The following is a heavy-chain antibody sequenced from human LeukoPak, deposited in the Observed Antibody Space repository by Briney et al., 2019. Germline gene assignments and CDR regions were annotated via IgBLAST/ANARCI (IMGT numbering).Heavy chain of an antibody. Sequence: PGGSLRLSCAASGFAFSDCYMTWIRQAPGKGLEWLSYISSSGYTIYYADSVKGRFTISRDNAKNSLYLQMNSLRAEDAAVYYCARKEYSSSWYAIDYWGQGTLVTVSS. J-gene: IGHJ4*02. CDR3: ARKEYSSSWYAIDY. D-gene: IGHD6-13*01. CDR1: GFAFSDCY. CDR2: ISSSGYTI. V-gene: IGHV3-11*01.